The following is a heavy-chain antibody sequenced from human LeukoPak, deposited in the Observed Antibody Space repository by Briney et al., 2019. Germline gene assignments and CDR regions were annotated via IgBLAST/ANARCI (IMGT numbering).Heavy chain of an antibody. CDR1: GGSISSYY. CDR2: IYTSGST. J-gene: IGHJ4*02. CDR3: AREGHDYGDYFFLFDY. Sequence: SETLSLTCTVSGGSISSYYWSWIRQPAGKGLGWIGRIYTSGSTNYNPSLKSRVTMSVDTSKNQFSLKLSSVTAADTAVYYCAREGHDYGDYFFLFDYWGQGTLVTVSS. V-gene: IGHV4-4*07. D-gene: IGHD4-17*01.